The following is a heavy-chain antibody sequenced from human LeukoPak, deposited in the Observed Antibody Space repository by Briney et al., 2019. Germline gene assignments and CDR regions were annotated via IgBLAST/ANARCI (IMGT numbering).Heavy chain of an antibody. Sequence: PGGSLRLSCAASGFTFSSYGTHWVRQAPGKGLEWVAFIRYDGSNKYYADSVKGRFTISRDNSKNTLYLQMNSLRAEDTAVYYCAKNWEYIGWFDPWGQGTLVTVSS. D-gene: IGHD2/OR15-2a*01. J-gene: IGHJ5*02. CDR3: AKNWEYIGWFDP. CDR1: GFTFSSYG. CDR2: IRYDGSNK. V-gene: IGHV3-30*02.